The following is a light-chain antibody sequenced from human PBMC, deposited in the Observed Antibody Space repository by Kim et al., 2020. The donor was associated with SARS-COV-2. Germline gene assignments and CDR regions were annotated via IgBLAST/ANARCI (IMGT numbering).Light chain of an antibody. Sequence: SYELTQPPSVSVSPGQTASITCSGDKLGNKYACWYQQKPGQSPVLVIYQDTKRPSGIPERFSGSNSGNTATLTIRGTQAMDEADYYCQAWDSGTYVVFGG. CDR1: KLGNKY. CDR2: QDT. V-gene: IGLV3-1*01. J-gene: IGLJ2*01. CDR3: QAWDSGTYVV.